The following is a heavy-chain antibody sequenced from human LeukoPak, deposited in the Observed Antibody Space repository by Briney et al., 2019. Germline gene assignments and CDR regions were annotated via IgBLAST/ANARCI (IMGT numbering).Heavy chain of an antibody. CDR3: ATDVIGLIKIVRRPFDI. CDR2: FDPEHGEI. V-gene: IGHV1-24*01. CDR1: GHTLSELS. J-gene: IGHJ3*02. Sequence: ASVQVSCKLSGHTLSELSRHWVRQAPGKGLEWMGGFDPEHGEIVYAQKFQGRITLTEDTSTDTAYMNLSSLTSDDTAVYYCATDVIGLIKIVRRPFDIWGPGTMLTVSS. D-gene: IGHD2-21*01.